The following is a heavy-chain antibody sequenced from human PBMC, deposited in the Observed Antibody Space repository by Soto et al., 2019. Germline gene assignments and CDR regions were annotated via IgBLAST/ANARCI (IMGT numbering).Heavy chain of an antibody. CDR3: PREYDEYSDPPYYFDY. D-gene: IGHD2-15*01. J-gene: IGHJ4*02. V-gene: IGHV1-69*01. CDR1: GGTFSSYA. CDR2: IIPIFGTA. Sequence: QVQLVQSGAEVKKPGSSVKVSCKASGGTFSSYAISWVRQAPGQGLEWMGGIIPIFGTANYAQKFQGRVTITADESTSTAYMELSSLRSEDTAVYYCPREYDEYSDPPYYFDYWGQGTLVTVSS.